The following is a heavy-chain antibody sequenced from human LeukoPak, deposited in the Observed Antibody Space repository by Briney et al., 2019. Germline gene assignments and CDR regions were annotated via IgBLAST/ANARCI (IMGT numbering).Heavy chain of an antibody. J-gene: IGHJ4*02. V-gene: IGHV1-3*04. Sequence: GESLKISCKASGYTFTNYAMHWVRQAPGQRLEWMGWINTGNGDTKYSQKFQGRVTITRDTSASTAYMELSSLRSEDTAVYYCARDHGYGANYFDYWGQGTLVTVSS. D-gene: IGHD4-17*01. CDR1: GYTFTNYA. CDR2: INTGNGDT. CDR3: ARDHGYGANYFDY.